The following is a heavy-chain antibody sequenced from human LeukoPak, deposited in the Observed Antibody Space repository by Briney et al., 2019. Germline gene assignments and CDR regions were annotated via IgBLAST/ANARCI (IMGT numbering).Heavy chain of an antibody. V-gene: IGHV4-39*01. D-gene: IGHD1-7*01. Sequence: SETLSLTCTVSGGSITSTTYYWGWIRQPPGKGLEWIGSIYFSGGTYYNPSLKSRITISVDTSKNQFSLKLNSVTAADTAVYYCARGTNRFYRFDPWGQGTLVTVSS. CDR2: IYFSGGT. CDR1: GGSITSTTYY. J-gene: IGHJ5*02. CDR3: ARGTNRFYRFDP.